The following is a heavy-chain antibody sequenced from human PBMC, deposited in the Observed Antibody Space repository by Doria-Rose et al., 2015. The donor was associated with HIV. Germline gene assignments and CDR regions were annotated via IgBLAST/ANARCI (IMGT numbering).Heavy chain of an antibody. Sequence: QVTLKESGPVLVKPTETLTLTCTVSGVSLSSPGMGASWIRQPPGKALEWLANIFSDDDRSYNTSLKSRRTISRGTSKSQVVLTMTDMDPVDTATYYCARIKSSRWYHKYYFDFWGQGTLVIVSA. V-gene: IGHV2-26*01. J-gene: IGHJ4*02. CDR3: ARIKSSRWYHKYYFDF. CDR1: GVSLSSPGMG. D-gene: IGHD6-13*01. CDR2: IFSDDDR.